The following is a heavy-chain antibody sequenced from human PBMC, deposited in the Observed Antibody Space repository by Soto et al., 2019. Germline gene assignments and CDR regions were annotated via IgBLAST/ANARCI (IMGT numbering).Heavy chain of an antibody. Sequence: GGSLRLSCAASGFTFSSYAMHWVRQAPGKGLKRVAVISYDGSNKYYADSVKGRFTISRDNSKNTLYLQMNSLRAEDTAVYYCAKDRITMVRGVSNYYGMDVWGQGTTVTVSS. V-gene: IGHV3-30*18. CDR2: ISYDGSNK. CDR1: GFTFSSYA. J-gene: IGHJ6*02. D-gene: IGHD3-10*01. CDR3: AKDRITMVRGVSNYYGMDV.